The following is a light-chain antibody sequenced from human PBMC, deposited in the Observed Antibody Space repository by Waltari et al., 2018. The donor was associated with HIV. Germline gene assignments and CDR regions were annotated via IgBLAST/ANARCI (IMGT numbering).Light chain of an antibody. J-gene: IGLJ3*02. CDR1: SLRNYF. CDR2: GKN. Sequence: SSELTQDPAVSVALGQTVRITCQGDSLRNYFASWYQQKPGQAPVLVIYGKNNRPSGSPDRFSGSSSGNTATLTITGSQAGDEADYYGNSRDSSGNHWVFGGGTKLTVL. CDR3: NSRDSSGNHWV. V-gene: IGLV3-19*01.